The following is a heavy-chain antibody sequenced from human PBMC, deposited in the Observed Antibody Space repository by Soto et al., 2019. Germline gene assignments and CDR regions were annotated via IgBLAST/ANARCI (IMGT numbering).Heavy chain of an antibody. CDR2: INPSGGST. Sequence: ASVKVSCKASGYTFTSYYMHWVRQTPGQGLEWMGIINPSGGSTSYAQKFQGRVTMTRDTSTSTVYMELSSLRSEDTAVYYCARVCVRGYSYPWAFAIWGQGTMVTVSS. V-gene: IGHV1-46*01. D-gene: IGHD5-18*01. CDR3: ARVCVRGYSYPWAFAI. CDR1: GYTFTSYY. J-gene: IGHJ3*02.